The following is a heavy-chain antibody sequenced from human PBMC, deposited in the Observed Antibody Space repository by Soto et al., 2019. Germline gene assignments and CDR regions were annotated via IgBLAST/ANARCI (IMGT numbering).Heavy chain of an antibody. D-gene: IGHD6-6*01. Sequence: SQTLSLTCAISGDSVSSSSAAWNWIRQSPSRGLEWLGRTYYRSNWFKDYAVSVKSRITINPDTSRNQFSLQLNSVTPEDSAVNYCARYRRSSGCFDPAGQAILVTVSS. CDR1: GDSVSSSSAA. V-gene: IGHV6-1*01. J-gene: IGHJ5*02. CDR3: ARYRRSSGCFDP. CDR2: TYYRSNWFK.